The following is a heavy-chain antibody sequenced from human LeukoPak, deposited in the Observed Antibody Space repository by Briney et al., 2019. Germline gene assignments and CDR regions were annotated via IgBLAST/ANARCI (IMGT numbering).Heavy chain of an antibody. Sequence: GGSLRLSCAASGFTFDDYAMHWVRQAPGKGLEWVSGISWNSKSIDYADSVKGRFTISRDNAKNPLYLQMNSLRVEDTAVYYCARDRSDGYNKNDYWGQGTLVTVSS. CDR2: ISWNSKSI. J-gene: IGHJ4*02. D-gene: IGHD5-24*01. V-gene: IGHV3-9*01. CDR1: GFTFDDYA. CDR3: ARDRSDGYNKNDY.